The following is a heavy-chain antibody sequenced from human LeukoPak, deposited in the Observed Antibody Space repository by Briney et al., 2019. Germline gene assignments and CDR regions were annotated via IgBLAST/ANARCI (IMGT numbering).Heavy chain of an antibody. CDR3: ARDINSSSWYVDAFEI. CDR1: GGSFSGYY. CDR2: INHSGST. V-gene: IGHV4-34*01. D-gene: IGHD6-13*01. J-gene: IGHJ3*02. Sequence: PSETLSLTCAVYGGSFSGYYWSWIRQPPGKGLEWIGEINHSGSTNYNPSLKSRVTISVGTSKNQFSLKLSSVTAADTAVYYCARDINSSSWYVDAFEIWGQGTMVTVSS.